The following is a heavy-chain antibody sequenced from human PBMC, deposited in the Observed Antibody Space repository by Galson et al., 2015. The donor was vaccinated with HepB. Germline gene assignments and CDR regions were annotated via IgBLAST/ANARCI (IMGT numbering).Heavy chain of an antibody. V-gene: IGHV6-1*01. CDR3: ARSTWNGLSWFDP. J-gene: IGHJ5*02. CDR1: GDSVSSNSVA. CDR2: TYYRSKWYN. Sequence: CAISGDSVSSNSVAWNWIRQSPSRGLEWLGRTYYRSKWYNDYAVSVKSRVTINADTSENLFSLQLNSVTPEDTAVYYCARSTWNGLSWFDPWGQGTLVTVSS. D-gene: IGHD6-13*01.